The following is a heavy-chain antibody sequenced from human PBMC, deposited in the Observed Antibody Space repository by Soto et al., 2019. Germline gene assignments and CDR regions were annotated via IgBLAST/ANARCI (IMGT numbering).Heavy chain of an antibody. D-gene: IGHD3-10*01. V-gene: IGHV4-61*01. CDR2: IDYSGST. CDR1: GASVGSGYYY. Sequence: QVQLQESGPGLVRRSGTLSLTCTVSGASVGSGYYYCGWIRQPPGKGLAWLAYIDYSGSTNCNPPPKGRVTNSVDTSNNQLYLELSSVTAGDTAVYYCARIVQNDGTLLSNYYDGVDVWGRGTTVGVSS. CDR3: ARIVQNDGTLLSNYYDGVDV. J-gene: IGHJ6*02.